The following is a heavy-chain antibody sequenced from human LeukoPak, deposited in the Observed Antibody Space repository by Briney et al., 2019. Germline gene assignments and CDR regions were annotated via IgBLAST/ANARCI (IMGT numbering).Heavy chain of an antibody. CDR3: ARLGLGSGSSCDY. Sequence: GESLKIPCKASGDNFASYRIGWVRQMPGKGLEWMGFIYPGDAETKNSPSFQGQVTMSADKSISTAYLQWSSLKASDTAIYYCARLGLGSGSSCDYWGQGTLVIVSS. CDR2: IYPGDAET. V-gene: IGHV5-51*01. CDR1: GDNFASYR. J-gene: IGHJ4*02. D-gene: IGHD3-10*01.